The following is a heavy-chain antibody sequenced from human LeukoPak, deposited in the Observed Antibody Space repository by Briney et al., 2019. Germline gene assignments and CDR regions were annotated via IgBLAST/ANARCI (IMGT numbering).Heavy chain of an antibody. CDR2: IYPGDSDT. Sequence: GESLKISCKGSGYSFTSYWIGWVRQMPGKSLEWMGIIYPGDSDTRYSPSFQGQVTISADKSISTAYLQWSSLKASDTAMYYCARVIYDSSGFDAFDIWGQGTMVTVSS. D-gene: IGHD3-22*01. V-gene: IGHV5-51*01. CDR3: ARVIYDSSGFDAFDI. J-gene: IGHJ3*02. CDR1: GYSFTSYW.